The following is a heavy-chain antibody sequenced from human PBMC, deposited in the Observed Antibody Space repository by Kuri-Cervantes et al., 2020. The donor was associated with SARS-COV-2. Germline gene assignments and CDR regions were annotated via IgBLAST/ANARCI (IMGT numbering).Heavy chain of an antibody. CDR3: ASEGYFGVVTYAFEI. CDR2: FDPDDAET. J-gene: IGHJ3*02. Sequence: ASVKVSCKVSGYFLAESSIHWVPQAPGRGLEWMGRFDPDDAETNYAQDFRGRVTMTEDTSTDTAYMELRSLRSEDTAVYYCASEGYFGVVTYAFEIWGQGTVVTVSS. CDR1: GYFLAESS. V-gene: IGHV1-24*01. D-gene: IGHD3-3*01.